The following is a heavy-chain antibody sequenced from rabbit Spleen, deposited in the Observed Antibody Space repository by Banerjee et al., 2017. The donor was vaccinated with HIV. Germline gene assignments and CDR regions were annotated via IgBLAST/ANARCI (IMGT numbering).Heavy chain of an antibody. CDR3: ARGSDGDDHFNF. D-gene: IGHD3-1*01. V-gene: IGHV1S47*01. CDR2: FYAAKGST. J-gene: IGHJ4*01. CDR1: GVDFSNYG. Sequence: QEQLVESGGGLVQPGGSLKLTCKASGVDFSNYGVSCFRLAPAKGLEWIRIFYAAKGSTEYESWVNGRFNIYSDDAQSTVDLKMSSLTAAGTASYFCARGSDGDDHFNFWGPGTLVTVS.